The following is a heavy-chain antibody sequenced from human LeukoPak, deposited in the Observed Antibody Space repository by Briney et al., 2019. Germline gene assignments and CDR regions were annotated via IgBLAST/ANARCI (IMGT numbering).Heavy chain of an antibody. CDR3: ARDRYCSSTSCYGGYYYYGMDV. Sequence: GASVTVSCKPSGGTFSSYTISWVRQAPGQGLEWMGRIIPILGIANYAQKFQGRVTITADKSTSTAYMELSSLRSEDTAVYYCARDRYCSSTSCYGGYYYYGMDVWGQGTTVTVSS. CDR1: GGTFSSYT. CDR2: IIPILGIA. J-gene: IGHJ6*02. V-gene: IGHV1-69*04. D-gene: IGHD2-2*01.